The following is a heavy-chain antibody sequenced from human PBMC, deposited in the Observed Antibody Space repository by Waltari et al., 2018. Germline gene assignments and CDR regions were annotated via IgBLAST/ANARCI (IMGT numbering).Heavy chain of an antibody. CDR3: ARYGSGSWTLDY. CDR1: GFPFSSYE. Sequence: EVQLVEYGGGLVQLGGSLRLSCAASGFPFSSYELNWVRQAPGKGLEWVAYISSRGSTIYYADSVKGRFTISRDNAKNSLYLQMNSLRAEDTAVYYCARYGSGSWTLDYWGQGTLVTVSS. V-gene: IGHV3-48*03. CDR2: ISSRGSTI. J-gene: IGHJ4*02. D-gene: IGHD3-10*01.